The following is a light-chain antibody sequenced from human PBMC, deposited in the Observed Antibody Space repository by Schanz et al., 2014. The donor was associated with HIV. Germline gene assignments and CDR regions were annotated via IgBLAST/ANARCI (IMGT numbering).Light chain of an antibody. J-gene: IGLJ2*01. CDR1: TSNIGDNY. Sequence: QSVLTQPPSVSAAPGQKVTISCSGSTSNIGDNYVSWYQQFPGIAPKLLIYDNGRRASGIPDRFSASKSGTSASLDITGLQTGDEADYYCGAWDSSLSGGLFGGGTKLTVL. CDR3: GAWDSSLSGGL. V-gene: IGLV1-51*01. CDR2: DNG.